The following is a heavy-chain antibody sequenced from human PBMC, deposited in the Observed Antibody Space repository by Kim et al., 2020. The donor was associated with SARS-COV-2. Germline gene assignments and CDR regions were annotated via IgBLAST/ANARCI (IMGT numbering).Heavy chain of an antibody. CDR1: GGSISSYY. CDR2: IYYSGST. CDR3: ARWGSSGLWFGELLLKGGDYGMDV. Sequence: SETLSLTCTVSGGSISSYYWSWIRQPPGKGLEWIGYIYYSGSTNYNPSLKSRVTISVDTSKNQFSLKLSSVTAADTAVYYCARWGSSGLWFGELLLKGGDYGMDVWGQGTTVTVSS. V-gene: IGHV4-59*01. J-gene: IGHJ6*02. D-gene: IGHD3-10*01.